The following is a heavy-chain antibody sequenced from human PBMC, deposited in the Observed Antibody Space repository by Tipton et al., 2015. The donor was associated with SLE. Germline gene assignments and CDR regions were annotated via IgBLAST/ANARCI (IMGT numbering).Heavy chain of an antibody. D-gene: IGHD1-26*01. V-gene: IGHV3-48*01. CDR2: ISSSSSTI. J-gene: IGHJ4*02. CDR3: ARGGPWVGALYYFDY. Sequence: SLRLSCAASGFTFSSYWMHWVRQAPGKGLEWVSYISSSSSTIYYADSVKGRFTISRDNAKNSLYLQMNSLRAEDTAVYYCARGGPWVGALYYFDYWGQGTLVTVSS. CDR1: GFTFSSYW.